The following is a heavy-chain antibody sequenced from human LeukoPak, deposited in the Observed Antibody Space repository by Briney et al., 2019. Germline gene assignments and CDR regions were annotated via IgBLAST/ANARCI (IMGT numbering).Heavy chain of an antibody. Sequence: ASVKVSCKASGYTFTGYYMHWVRQAPGQGLEWMGWINPNSGGTNYAQKFQGRVTMTRDTSISTAYMELSRLRSDDTAVYYCARLTIGDYGDRESGFDYWGQGTLVTVSS. CDR3: ARLTIGDYGDRESGFDY. J-gene: IGHJ4*02. V-gene: IGHV1-2*02. CDR2: INPNSGGT. D-gene: IGHD4-17*01. CDR1: GYTFTGYY.